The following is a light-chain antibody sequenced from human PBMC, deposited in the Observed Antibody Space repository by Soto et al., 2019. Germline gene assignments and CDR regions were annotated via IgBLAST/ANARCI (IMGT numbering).Light chain of an antibody. CDR2: DVS. J-gene: IGLJ2*01. V-gene: IGLV2-14*03. Sequence: QSALTQPASVSGSPGQSITISCTGTSSDVGAYSYVSWYQHHPGKAPKLMIYDVSNRPSGVSNRFSGSKSGNTASLTISGLQAEDEADYYCSSSTSSTTVVFGGGTKLTVL. CDR1: SSDVGAYSY. CDR3: SSSTSSTTVV.